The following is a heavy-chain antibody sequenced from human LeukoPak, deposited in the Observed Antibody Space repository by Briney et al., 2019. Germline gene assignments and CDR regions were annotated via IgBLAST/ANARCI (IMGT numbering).Heavy chain of an antibody. Sequence: GGSLRLSCAASGFPLSSYAMSWVRQASGKGLEWVSGISGRDGSTYYADSVKGRFTISRDNSKNTLYLQMNSLRAEDTAVYYCARQYYSYGNAFDIWGQGTMVTVSS. CDR1: GFPLSSYA. CDR2: ISGRDGST. V-gene: IGHV3-23*01. J-gene: IGHJ3*02. D-gene: IGHD5-18*01. CDR3: ARQYYSYGNAFDI.